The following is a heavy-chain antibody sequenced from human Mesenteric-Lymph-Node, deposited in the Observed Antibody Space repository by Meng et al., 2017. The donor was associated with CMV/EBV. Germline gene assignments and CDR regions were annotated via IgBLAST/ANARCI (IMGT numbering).Heavy chain of an antibody. J-gene: IGHJ4*02. V-gene: IGHV3-74*01. D-gene: IGHD6-6*01. CDR3: ATEAHYGSISSRFES. Sequence: GESLKISCAASGFTFSSYWMHWVRQAPGKGLVWVSRVDNAGSGTTYADSVKGRFIISRDNAKNTVYLQMNSLRAEDTAVYYCATEAHYGSISSRFESWGQGTVVTVSS. CDR2: VDNAGSGT. CDR1: GFTFSSYW.